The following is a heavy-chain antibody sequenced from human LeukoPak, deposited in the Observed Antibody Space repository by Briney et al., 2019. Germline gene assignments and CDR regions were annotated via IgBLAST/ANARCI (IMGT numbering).Heavy chain of an antibody. CDR2: IYYSGST. CDR1: GGSISSGGYS. CDR3: ARGRRSGYYDFWSGYSDY. Sequence: SETLSLTCAVSGGSISSGGYSWSWIRQHPGTGLEWIGYIYYSGSTYYNPSLKSRVTISVDTSKNQFSLKLSSVTAADTAVYYCARGRRSGYYDFWSGYSDYWGQGTLVTVSS. V-gene: IGHV4-31*11. D-gene: IGHD3-3*01. J-gene: IGHJ4*02.